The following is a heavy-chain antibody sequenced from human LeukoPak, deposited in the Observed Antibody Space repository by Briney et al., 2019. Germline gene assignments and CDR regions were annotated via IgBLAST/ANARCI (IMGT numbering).Heavy chain of an antibody. CDR1: GFTFSSYW. V-gene: IGHV3-74*01. D-gene: IGHD2-15*01. CDR2: INSDGSST. CDR3: ARGGVAHNAFDI. J-gene: IGHJ3*02. Sequence: GGSLRLSCAASGFTFSSYWMHWVRQAPGKGLVWVSRINSDGSSTSYADSVKGRFTISRDNAKNTLYLQMNSLRAEGTAVYYCARGGVAHNAFDIWGQGTMVTVSS.